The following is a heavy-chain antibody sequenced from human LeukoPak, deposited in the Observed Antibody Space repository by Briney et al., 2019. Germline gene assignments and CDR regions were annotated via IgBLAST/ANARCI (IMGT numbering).Heavy chain of an antibody. CDR1: GFTFSDYE. D-gene: IGHD1-26*01. CDR2: ISTSGSTT. J-gene: IGHJ4*02. Sequence: GGSLRLSCAAPGFTFSDYEVNWVRQAPGKGVEWVAYISTSGSTTHYADSVKGRFTISRDNAKNSLFLQMNSLRAEDTAVYYCARGAQWVIDYWGQGTLVTVSS. CDR3: ARGAQWVIDY. V-gene: IGHV3-48*03.